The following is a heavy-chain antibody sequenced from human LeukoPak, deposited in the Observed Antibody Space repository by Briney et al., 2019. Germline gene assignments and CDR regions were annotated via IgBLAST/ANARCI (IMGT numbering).Heavy chain of an antibody. Sequence: SESLSLTCTVSGGSISSYYWSWIRQPPGKGLEWIGYIFYIRNTKYNPSLKSRVSISVDTSKNQFSLRLSSVTAADTAVYYCARDSGTYCSGGSCYVNWFDPWGPGTLVTVSS. CDR2: IFYIRNT. CDR1: GGSISSYY. CDR3: ARDSGTYCSGGSCYVNWFDP. J-gene: IGHJ5*02. D-gene: IGHD2-15*01. V-gene: IGHV4-59*01.